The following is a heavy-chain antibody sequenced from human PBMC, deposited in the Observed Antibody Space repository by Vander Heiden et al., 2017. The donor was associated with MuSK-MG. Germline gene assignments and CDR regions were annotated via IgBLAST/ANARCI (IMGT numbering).Heavy chain of an antibody. J-gene: IGHJ4*02. Sequence: EVQLVESGGGLVQPGGSLRLSCAASGFTFSSYEMNWVRQAPGKGLEWVSYISSSGSTIYYADSVKGRFTISRDNAKYSLYLQMNSLRAEDTAVYYWARALPYCSSTSCYGPDYFDYWGQGTLVTVSS. CDR1: GFTFSSYE. CDR2: ISSSGSTI. CDR3: ARALPYCSSTSCYGPDYFDY. D-gene: IGHD2-2*01. V-gene: IGHV3-48*03.